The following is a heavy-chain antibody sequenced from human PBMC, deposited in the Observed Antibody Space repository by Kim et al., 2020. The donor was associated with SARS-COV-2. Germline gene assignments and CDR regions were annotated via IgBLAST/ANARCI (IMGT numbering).Heavy chain of an antibody. D-gene: IGHD1-1*01. CDR2: ISGSSSSI. CDR3: ARGANWYYDY. V-gene: IGHV3-48*02. CDR1: GFTFSSYS. Sequence: GGSLRLSCAASGFTFSSYSMNWVRQAPGKGLECVSYISGSSSSIYYADSVKGRFTISRDNAKNSLYLQMKSLRDEDTAVYYCARGANWYYDYWGQGTLVTVSS. J-gene: IGHJ4*02.